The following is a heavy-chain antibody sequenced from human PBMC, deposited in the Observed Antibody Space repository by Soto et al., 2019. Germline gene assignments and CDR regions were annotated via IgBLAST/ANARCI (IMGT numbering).Heavy chain of an antibody. V-gene: IGHV4-39*07. CDR2: INHSGST. J-gene: IGHJ6*02. CDR3: ARTGDWFGPYYYYYGMDV. CDR1: GGSISSGGYY. Sequence: SETLSLTCXVSGGSISSGGYYWSWIRQPPGKGLEWIGEINHSGSTNYNPSLKSRVTISVDTSKNQFSLKLSSVTAADTAVYYCARTGDWFGPYYYYYGMDVWGQGTTVTVSS. D-gene: IGHD3-10*01.